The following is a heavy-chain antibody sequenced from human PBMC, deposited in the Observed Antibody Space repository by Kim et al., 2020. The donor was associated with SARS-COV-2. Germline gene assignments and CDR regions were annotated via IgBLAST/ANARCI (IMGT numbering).Heavy chain of an antibody. D-gene: IGHD2-2*01. CDR1: GGTFSSYA. CDR2: IIPILGIA. J-gene: IGHJ6*02. CDR3: AGEFWSSTSCFYALSGMDV. V-gene: IGHV1-69*04. Sequence: SVKVSCKASGGTFSSYAISWVRQAPGQGLEWMGRIIPILGIANYAQKSQGRVTITADKSTSTAYMELSSLRSEDTAVYYCAGEFWSSTSCFYALSGMDVWGQGTTVTVSS.